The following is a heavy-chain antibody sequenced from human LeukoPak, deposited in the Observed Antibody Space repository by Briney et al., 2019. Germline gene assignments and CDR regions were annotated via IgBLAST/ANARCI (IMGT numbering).Heavy chain of an antibody. D-gene: IGHD2-15*01. J-gene: IGHJ5*02. Sequence: PSETLSLTCTVSGGSINSYYWSWTRQPPGKGLEWIGYIYYSGNTNVNPSLKSRVAISTDTSKNHFSLKLSSVTAADTALYYCARVTSCSGANCFSTYGRNWFDPWGQGTLVTVSS. V-gene: IGHV4-59*01. CDR2: IYYSGNT. CDR1: GGSINSYY. CDR3: ARVTSCSGANCFSTYGRNWFDP.